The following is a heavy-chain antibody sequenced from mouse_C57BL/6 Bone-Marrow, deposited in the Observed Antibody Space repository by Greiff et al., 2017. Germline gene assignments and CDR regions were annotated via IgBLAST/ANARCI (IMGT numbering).Heavy chain of an antibody. D-gene: IGHD4-1*01. V-gene: IGHV1-52*01. CDR3: ARSAPNWDFDY. J-gene: IGHJ2*01. Sequence: QVQLQQPGAELVRPGSSVKLSCKASGYTFTSYWMHWVKQRPIQGLEWIGNIDPSDSVTHYNQKFKDKATLTVDQSSSTAYMQLSSLTSEDSAVYYCARSAPNWDFDYWGQGTTLTVSS. CDR2: IDPSDSVT. CDR1: GYTFTSYW.